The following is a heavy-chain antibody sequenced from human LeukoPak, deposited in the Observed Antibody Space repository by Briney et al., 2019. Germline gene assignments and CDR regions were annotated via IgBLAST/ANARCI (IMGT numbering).Heavy chain of an antibody. CDR3: ARTNWFDP. CDR1: GGSFSGYY. CDR2: INHSGST. J-gene: IGHJ5*02. V-gene: IGHV4-34*01. Sequence: KASETLSLTCAVYGGSFSGYYWSWIRQPPGKGLEWIGGINHSGSTKYNPSLKSRVTISVDTSKNQFSLKLSSVTAADTAVYYCARTNWFDPWGQGTLVTVSS.